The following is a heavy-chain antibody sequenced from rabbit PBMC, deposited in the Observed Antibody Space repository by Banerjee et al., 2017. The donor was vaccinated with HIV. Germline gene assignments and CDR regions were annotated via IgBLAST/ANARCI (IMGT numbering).Heavy chain of an antibody. J-gene: IGHJ4*01. CDR2: IYAGSSGST. CDR1: GFSFSSSYW. V-gene: IGHV1S45*01. CDR3: ARDYYSYRDAYVGFNL. Sequence: QEQLEESGGDLVKPEGSLTLTCTASGFSFSSSYWICWVRQAPGKGLEWIACIYAGSSGSTYYASWAKGRFTISKTSSTTVTLQMTSLTAADTATYFCARDYYSYRDAYVGFNLWGQGTLVTVS. D-gene: IGHD6-1*01.